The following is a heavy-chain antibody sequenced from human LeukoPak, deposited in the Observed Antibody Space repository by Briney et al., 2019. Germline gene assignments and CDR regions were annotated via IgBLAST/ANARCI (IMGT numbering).Heavy chain of an antibody. D-gene: IGHD6-19*01. V-gene: IGHV4-39*01. J-gene: IGHJ3*02. CDR1: GGSIGGHTFY. CDR2: IYYNGNT. CDR3: ARLTALAGHRGAFDI. Sequence: PSETLSLTCNVSGGSIGGHTFYWDWIRQPPGKGLEWIAIIYYNGNTFYNPSLKSRVAISIDMSKSQFSLHLSSVTAADTAIYYCARLTALAGHRGAFDIWGPGTMVTVSS.